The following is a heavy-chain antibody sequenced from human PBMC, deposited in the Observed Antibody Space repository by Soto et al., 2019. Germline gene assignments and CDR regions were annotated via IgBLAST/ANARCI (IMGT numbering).Heavy chain of an antibody. D-gene: IGHD3-22*01. CDR1: GGSISSSSYY. CDR3: ARRITMIVYFDAFDI. Sequence: SETLSLTCTVSGGSISSSSYYWGWIRQPPWKGLEWIGSIYYSGSTYYNPSLKSRVTISVDTSKNLFSLKLSYVTAADTAGYCCARRITMIVYFDAFDIWGQGTMVTVSS. CDR2: IYYSGST. V-gene: IGHV4-39*01. J-gene: IGHJ3*02.